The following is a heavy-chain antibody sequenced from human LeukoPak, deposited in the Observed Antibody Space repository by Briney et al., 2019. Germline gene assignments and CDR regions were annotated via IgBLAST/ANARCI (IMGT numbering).Heavy chain of an antibody. CDR3: ARDRPDILTGSYTGFDY. V-gene: IGHV1-18*01. J-gene: IGHJ4*02. CDR2: ISAYNDNT. CDR1: GYTFTSYG. D-gene: IGHD3-9*01. Sequence: ASVKVSCKASGYTFTSYGISWVRQAPGQGLEWMGWISAYNDNTNYAQNLQGRVTMTTDTSTTTAYMELRSLRSDDTAVYYRARDRPDILTGSYTGFDYWGQGTLVTVSS.